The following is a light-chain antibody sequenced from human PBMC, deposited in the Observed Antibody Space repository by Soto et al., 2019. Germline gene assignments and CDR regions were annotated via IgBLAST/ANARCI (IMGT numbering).Light chain of an antibody. V-gene: IGKV1-5*01. Sequence: DIQMTQSPSTLSASVGDRVTITCRASQSISDWLAWFQQKPGKAPKVLIYDASTLESGVPSRFSGSGSGTEFTLTISSLQPEDSATYYCQQHNSSPLTFGQGTRVEIK. CDR1: QSISDW. CDR2: DAS. J-gene: IGKJ1*01. CDR3: QQHNSSPLT.